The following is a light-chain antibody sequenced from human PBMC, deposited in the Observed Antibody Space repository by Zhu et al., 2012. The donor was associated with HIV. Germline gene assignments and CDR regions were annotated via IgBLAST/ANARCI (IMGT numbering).Light chain of an antibody. J-gene: IGKJ4*01. CDR3: QQRSSRPLT. CDR2: GAS. V-gene: IGKV3D-20*02. Sequence: EIVLTQSPGTLSLSPGERASLSCRASQGVSSTYLGWYQQKPGQAPRLLIYGASSRATGIPDRFSGSGSGTDFTLTISSLEPEDFAVYYCQQRSSRPLTFGGGTKVDIK. CDR1: QGVSSTY.